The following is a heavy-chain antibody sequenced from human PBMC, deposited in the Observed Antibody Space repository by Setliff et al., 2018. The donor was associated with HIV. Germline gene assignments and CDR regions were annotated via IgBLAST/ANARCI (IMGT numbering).Heavy chain of an antibody. CDR3: AKDMSTDWYTVSGFDL. D-gene: IGHD3-9*01. CDR2: ISWSSGSI. V-gene: IGHV3-9*01. J-gene: IGHJ5*02. CDR1: GFTLDDYV. Sequence: LRLSCVASGFTLDDYVMHWVRQAPGKGLEWVSGISWSSGSIDSADSVKGRFTISRDNAKNSLYLQMNRLRPEDTALYYCAKDMSTDWYTVSGFDLWGQGTLVTVSS.